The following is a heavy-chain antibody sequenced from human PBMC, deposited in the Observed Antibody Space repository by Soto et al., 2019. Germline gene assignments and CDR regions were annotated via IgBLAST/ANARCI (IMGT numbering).Heavy chain of an antibody. J-gene: IGHJ4*02. D-gene: IGHD1-1*01. CDR1: GFTFSMYW. Sequence: GGSLRLSCSASGFTFSMYWMHWVRQVPGKGPEWVSRINDDGSHTNYADSVKGRFTISRDNAKNTLYLQMNDLRAEDTAVYYCTRGPRSTSTGTGAFWGQGTLVTVSS. CDR3: TRGPRSTSTGTGAF. CDR2: INDDGSHT. V-gene: IGHV3-74*01.